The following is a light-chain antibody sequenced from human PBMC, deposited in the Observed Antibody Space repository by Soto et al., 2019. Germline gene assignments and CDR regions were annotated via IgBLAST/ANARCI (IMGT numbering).Light chain of an antibody. CDR2: EVS. Sequence: QSALTQPPSVSGSPGQSVTISCTGTSSDVGRYNRVSWYQQPPGTVPKLMIYEVSYRPSGVPDRFSGSKSGNTASLTISGLQAEDEADYYCSSYTSSSTFVFGGGTKLTVL. J-gene: IGLJ2*01. CDR3: SSYTSSSTFV. CDR1: SSDVGRYNR. V-gene: IGLV2-18*02.